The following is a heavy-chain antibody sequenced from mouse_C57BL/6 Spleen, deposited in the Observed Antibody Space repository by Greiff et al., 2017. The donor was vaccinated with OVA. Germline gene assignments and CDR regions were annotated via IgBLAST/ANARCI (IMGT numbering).Heavy chain of an antibody. CDR2: IDPSDSYT. D-gene: IGHD4-1*01. J-gene: IGHJ3*01. CDR1: GYTFTSYW. V-gene: IGHV1-69*01. Sequence: VQLQQPGAELVMPGASVKLSCKASGYTFTSYWMHWVKQRPGQGLEWIGEIDPSDSYTNYSQKFKGKSTLTVDKSSSTAYMQLSSLTSEDSAVYYCARREDWDSFAYWGQGTLVTVSA. CDR3: ARREDWDSFAY.